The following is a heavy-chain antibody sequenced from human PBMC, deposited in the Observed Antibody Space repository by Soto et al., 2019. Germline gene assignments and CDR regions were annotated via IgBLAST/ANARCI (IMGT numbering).Heavy chain of an antibody. CDR2: INHNTNT. CDR1: GGSFSDTY. Sequence: QVHLQQWGAGLLKPSETLSLTCAVYGGSFSDTYWNWFRQPPGKGLEWIGEINHNTNTIYNPSLTCRVTXAXDXAKNHFALKFTSVTAADTGVYYCARGVRLFRGSFDPWGQGTLVTVSS. CDR3: ARGVRLFRGSFDP. V-gene: IGHV4-34*01. D-gene: IGHD2-15*01. J-gene: IGHJ5*02.